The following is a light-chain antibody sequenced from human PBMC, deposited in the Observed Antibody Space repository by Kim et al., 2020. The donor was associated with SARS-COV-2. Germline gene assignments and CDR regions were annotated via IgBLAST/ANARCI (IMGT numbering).Light chain of an antibody. J-gene: IGLJ2*01. CDR2: EVS. CDR1: SNDVGGYTY. Sequence: GQSFTIPDTATSNDVGGYTYVSWYQQHPGKAPKLMIYEVSKRPSGVPDRFSGSKSGNTASLTVSGLQAEDEADYYCSSYAGSNNLVFGGGTQLTVL. V-gene: IGLV2-8*01. CDR3: SSYAGSNNLV.